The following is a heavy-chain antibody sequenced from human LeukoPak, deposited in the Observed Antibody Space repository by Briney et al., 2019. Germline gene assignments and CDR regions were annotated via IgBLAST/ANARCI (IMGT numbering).Heavy chain of an antibody. D-gene: IGHD2-15*01. Sequence: SETLSLTCAVYGGSFSGYYWSWIRQPPGKELEWIGEINHSRSTNYNPSLKSRVTISVDTSKNQFSLKLSSVTAADTAVYYCARGTLVVVVAATAYYYYYMDVWGKGTTVTVSS. CDR1: GGSFSGYY. CDR2: INHSRST. J-gene: IGHJ6*03. CDR3: ARGTLVVVVAATAYYYYYMDV. V-gene: IGHV4-34*01.